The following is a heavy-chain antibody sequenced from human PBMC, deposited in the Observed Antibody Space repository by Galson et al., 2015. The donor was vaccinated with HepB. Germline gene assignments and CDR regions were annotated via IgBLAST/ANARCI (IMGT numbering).Heavy chain of an antibody. CDR3: ARDLSTGGTTGNDAFGI. D-gene: IGHD1-1*01. CDR2: ISAYNRNA. Sequence: QSGAEVKKPGESLKVSCKASGYTFTSYGITWVRQAPGQGLEWMGWISAYNRNANYAQKVQDRVSMATDTSTSTAYMELRSLTSDDTAVYYCARDLSTGGTTGNDAFGIWGQGTTVTVSS. CDR1: GYTFTSYG. J-gene: IGHJ3*02. V-gene: IGHV1-18*04.